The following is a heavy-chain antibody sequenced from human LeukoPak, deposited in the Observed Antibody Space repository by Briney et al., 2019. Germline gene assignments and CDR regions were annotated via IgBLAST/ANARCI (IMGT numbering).Heavy chain of an antibody. J-gene: IGHJ3*02. CDR3: ARPYYYDSSGYYTPDHDAFDI. D-gene: IGHD3-22*01. Sequence: PGGPLRLSCAASGFTFSSYSMNWVRQAPGKGLEWVSYISSSSSTIYYADSVKGRFTISRDNAKNSLYLQMNSLRDEDTAVYYCARPYYYDSSGYYTPDHDAFDIWGQGTMVTVSS. CDR2: ISSSSSTI. CDR1: GFTFSSYS. V-gene: IGHV3-48*02.